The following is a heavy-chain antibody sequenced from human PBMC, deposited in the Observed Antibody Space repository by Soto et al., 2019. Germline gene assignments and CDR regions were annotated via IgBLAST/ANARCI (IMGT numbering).Heavy chain of an antibody. CDR1: GGTFSRYA. CDR3: AQTPGSAVAGPGRFDL. J-gene: IGHJ2*01. V-gene: IGHV1-69*12. CDR2: ITPMFGTA. D-gene: IGHD6-19*01. Sequence: QVQLVQSGAEVKKPGSSVKVSCKASGGTFSRYAISWVRQAPGQGLEWMGGITPMFGTANYAQKFQGRVTITADESTNQVHNEPRRPRTEDTGGYYRAQTPGSAVAGPGRFDLWGRGTLVIVSS.